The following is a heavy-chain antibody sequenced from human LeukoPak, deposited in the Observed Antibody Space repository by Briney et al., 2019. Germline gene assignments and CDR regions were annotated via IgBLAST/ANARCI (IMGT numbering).Heavy chain of an antibody. CDR1: GYTFTSYG. Sequence: ASVKVSCKASGYTFTSYGISWVRQAPGQGLEWMGWISAYNGNTNYAQKLQGRVTMTTDTSTSTAYMELSSLRSEDTAVYYCARGRITMIVVVITTPASPAFHYGMDVWGQGTTVTVSS. CDR2: ISAYNGNT. D-gene: IGHD3-22*01. V-gene: IGHV1-18*01. J-gene: IGHJ6*02. CDR3: ARGRITMIVVVITTPASPAFHYGMDV.